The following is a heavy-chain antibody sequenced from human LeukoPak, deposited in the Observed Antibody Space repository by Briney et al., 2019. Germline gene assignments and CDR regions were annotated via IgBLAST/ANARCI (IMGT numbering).Heavy chain of an antibody. J-gene: IGHJ6*02. CDR3: ATAPLTGTTLRYYYYGMDV. Sequence: ASVKVSCKVSGYTLTELSMQWVRQAPGKGLEWMGGFDPEDGETIYAQKFQGRVTMTEDTSTDTAYMELSSLRSEDTAVYYCATAPLTGTTLRYYYYGMDVWGQGTTVTVSS. CDR2: FDPEDGET. V-gene: IGHV1-24*01. D-gene: IGHD1-20*01. CDR1: GYTLTELS.